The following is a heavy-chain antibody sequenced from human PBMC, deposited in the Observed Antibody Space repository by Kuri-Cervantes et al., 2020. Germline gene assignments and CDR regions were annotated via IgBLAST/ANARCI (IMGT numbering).Heavy chain of an antibody. CDR1: GYTFTSYD. Sequence: ASVKVSCKASGYTFTSYDINWVRQATGQGLEWMGWINTNTGNPTYAQGFTGRFVFSLDTSVSTAYLQICSLKAEDTAVYYCARADSSSYYYYMDAWGKGTTGTVSS. CDR3: ARADSSSYYYYMDA. CDR2: INTNTGNP. D-gene: IGHD6-6*01. V-gene: IGHV7-4-1*01. J-gene: IGHJ6*03.